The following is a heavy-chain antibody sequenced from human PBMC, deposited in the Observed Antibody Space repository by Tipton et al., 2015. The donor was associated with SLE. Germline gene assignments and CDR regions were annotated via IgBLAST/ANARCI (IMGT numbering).Heavy chain of an antibody. Sequence: TLSLTCTVSGGSISSHYWSWIRQPPGKGLEWIGYIYYSGSTNYNPSLKSRVTISVDTSKNQFSLKLSSVTAADTAVYYCAAGIAVAGYWGQGTLVTVSS. CDR1: GGSISSHY. D-gene: IGHD6-19*01. J-gene: IGHJ4*02. V-gene: IGHV4-59*08. CDR2: IYYSGST. CDR3: AAGIAVAGY.